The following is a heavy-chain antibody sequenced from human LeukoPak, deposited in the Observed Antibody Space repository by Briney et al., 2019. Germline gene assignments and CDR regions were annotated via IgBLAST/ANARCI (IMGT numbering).Heavy chain of an antibody. CDR3: ARGRWAMTTVTITEYYFDY. V-gene: IGHV4-59*01. Sequence: SETLSLTCTVSGGSISSYYWSWIRQPPGKELEWIGYIHYSGNTYYSPSLKSRVTFSIDTPKNQFSLNLSSVTAADTAVYYCARGRWAMTTVTITEYYFDYWGQGTLVTVSS. CDR1: GGSISSYY. CDR2: IHYSGNT. D-gene: IGHD4-17*01. J-gene: IGHJ4*02.